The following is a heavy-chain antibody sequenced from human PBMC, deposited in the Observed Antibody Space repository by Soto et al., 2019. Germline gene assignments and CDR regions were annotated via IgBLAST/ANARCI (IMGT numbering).Heavy chain of an antibody. D-gene: IGHD3-3*01. Sequence: GASVKVSCKASGYTFTSYDINWVRQATGQGLEWMGWMNPNSGNTGYAQKFQGRVTMTRNTSISTAYMELSSLRSEDTAVYYCARDAGYDFWSGYYRIGDAFDTWGQGTMVTVSS. J-gene: IGHJ3*02. CDR3: ARDAGYDFWSGYYRIGDAFDT. CDR2: MNPNSGNT. CDR1: GYTFTSYD. V-gene: IGHV1-8*01.